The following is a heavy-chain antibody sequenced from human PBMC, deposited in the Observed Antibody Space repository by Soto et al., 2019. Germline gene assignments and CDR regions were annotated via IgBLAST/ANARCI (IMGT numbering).Heavy chain of an antibody. J-gene: IGHJ4*02. D-gene: IGHD3-22*01. Sequence: GASVKVSCKASGYTFIGYYMHWVRQAPGQGLEWMGWINPNSGDTNYAQKFQGRVTMTRDTSISTAYTELSRLRFDDTAVYYCARARTNYYNTSDYDFWGQGTLVTLSS. CDR3: ARARTNYYNTSDYDF. CDR2: INPNSGDT. CDR1: GYTFIGYY. V-gene: IGHV1-2*02.